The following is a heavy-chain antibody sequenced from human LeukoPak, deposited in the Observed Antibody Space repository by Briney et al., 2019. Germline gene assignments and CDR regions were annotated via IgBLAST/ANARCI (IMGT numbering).Heavy chain of an antibody. J-gene: IGHJ6*03. CDR1: GGTFSSYT. V-gene: IGHV1-69*13. D-gene: IGHD1-26*01. CDR2: IIPIFGTA. Sequence: SVKVSCKASGGTFSSYTFSWVRQAPGQGLEWMGGIIPIFGTANYAQKFQGRVTITADESTSTAYMELSSLRSEDTAVYYCARALGVGELEITQRREGYYYYMDVWGKGTTVTISS. CDR3: ARALGVGELEITQRREGYYYYMDV.